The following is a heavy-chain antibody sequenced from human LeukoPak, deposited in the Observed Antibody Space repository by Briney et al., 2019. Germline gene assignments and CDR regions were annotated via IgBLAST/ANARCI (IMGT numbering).Heavy chain of an antibody. J-gene: IGHJ4*02. CDR2: IGSSGAT. Sequence: GGSLRLSVAASGVSFSSHAMRWVRQAQGKGLEWVSSIGSSGATFYADSVKGRFTISRDNSKNTLFLQMNSLRAEDTALYFCAKVTAWYSSSWYLAYWGQGTLVTVSS. CDR3: AKVTAWYSSSWYLAY. D-gene: IGHD6-13*01. CDR1: GVSFSSHA. V-gene: IGHV3-23*01.